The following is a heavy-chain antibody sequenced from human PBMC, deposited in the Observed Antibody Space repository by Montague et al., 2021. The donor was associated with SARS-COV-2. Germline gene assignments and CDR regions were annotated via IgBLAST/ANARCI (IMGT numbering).Heavy chain of an antibody. D-gene: IGHD3-22*01. V-gene: IGHV4-39*01. CDR3: GRSPTAYYYDSKAAPATPGAFDI. CDR1: GGSISSSSYY. J-gene: IGHJ3*02. CDR2: LYYSGST. Sequence: SETLSLTCTVSGGSISSSSYYWGWIRQPPGKGLEWIGSLYYSGSTYYNPSLKSRVTISVDTSKNQFSLKLSSVTAADTAVYYCGRSPTAYYYDSKAAPATPGAFDIWGQGTMVTVSS.